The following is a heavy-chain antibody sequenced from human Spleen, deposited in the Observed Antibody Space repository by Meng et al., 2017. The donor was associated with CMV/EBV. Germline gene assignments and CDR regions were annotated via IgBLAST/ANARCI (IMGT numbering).Heavy chain of an antibody. V-gene: IGHV3-73*01. Sequence: GESLKISCAASGFTFSGFTIYWVRQASGKGPEWVGRIRTKANNYATEYAASVKGRLTCSREDSKSTAYLQINSLKTEDTAVYYCIRGSSGGAYYGLDVWGQGTTVTVSS. CDR2: IRTKANNYAT. CDR3: IRGSSGGAYYGLDV. J-gene: IGHJ6*02. D-gene: IGHD6-19*01. CDR1: GFTFSGFT.